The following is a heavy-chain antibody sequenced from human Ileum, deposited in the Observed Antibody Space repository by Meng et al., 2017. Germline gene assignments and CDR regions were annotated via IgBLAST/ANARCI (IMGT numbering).Heavy chain of an antibody. V-gene: IGHV1-18*01. CDR3: AREGAYNGGDY. Sequence: QVQLVQSGAEVKKPGASVKVSCKASGYTFTTYGISWVRQAPGQGLEWMGWMNTDKGNTNYAQKFQCRVTMTRDTSTSTAYMELRSLRSDDTAVYYCAREGAYNGGDYWGQGTLVTVSS. CDR1: GYTFTTYG. CDR2: MNTDKGNT. J-gene: IGHJ4*02. D-gene: IGHD1-1*01.